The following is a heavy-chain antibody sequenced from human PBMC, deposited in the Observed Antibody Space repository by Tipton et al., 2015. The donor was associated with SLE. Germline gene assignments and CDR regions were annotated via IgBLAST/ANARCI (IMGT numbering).Heavy chain of an antibody. J-gene: IGHJ4*02. Sequence: SLRLSCAASGFIFRNFDMHWVRQAPGKGLEWVAFIKYDGSDIYYADSVKGRFTFSRDNSKNTVFLQMNRLRVEDTAVYFCARDHNSGSSFESLDYWGQGTLVTVSS. CDR1: GFIFRNFD. V-gene: IGHV3-30*03. CDR2: IKYDGSDI. CDR3: ARDHNSGSSFESLDY. D-gene: IGHD2-15*01.